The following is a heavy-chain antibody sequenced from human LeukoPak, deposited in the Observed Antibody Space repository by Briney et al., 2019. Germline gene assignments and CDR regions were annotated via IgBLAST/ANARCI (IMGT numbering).Heavy chain of an antibody. CDR2: ISHSGST. J-gene: IGHJ4*02. CDR3: ARGILSNSMGFDY. CDR1: GDSISSGGYY. V-gene: IGHV4-30-2*01. D-gene: IGHD3-3*02. Sequence: SQTLSLTCTVSGDSISSGGYYWNWIRQPPGKGLEWIGYISHSGSTYYNPSLKSRVTISVDRSKNQFSLKLSSVTAADTAVYYCARGILSNSMGFDYWGQGTLVTVSS.